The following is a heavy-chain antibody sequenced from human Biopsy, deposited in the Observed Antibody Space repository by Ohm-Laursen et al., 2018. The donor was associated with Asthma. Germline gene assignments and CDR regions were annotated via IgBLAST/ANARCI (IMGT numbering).Heavy chain of an antibody. Sequence: LSLTCAASGFSFSDYYMTWMRQAPGKGLEWVSSISSSGSTTYPAESVKGRFTISRDNAQKSLFLQLHNLRAEDTAVYYCARGDSSNWSHYYFDYWGQGTLVTVSS. CDR3: ARGDSSNWSHYYFDY. D-gene: IGHD3-22*01. CDR1: GFSFSDYY. CDR2: ISSSGSTT. V-gene: IGHV3-11*01. J-gene: IGHJ4*02.